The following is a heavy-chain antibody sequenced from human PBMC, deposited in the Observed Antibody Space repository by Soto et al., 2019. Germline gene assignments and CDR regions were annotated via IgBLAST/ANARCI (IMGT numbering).Heavy chain of an antibody. CDR2: VNDSGST. D-gene: IGHD2-2*01. CDR3: ARGRKYQLVNTKFNCSDP. V-gene: IGHV4-34*01. Sequence: QVQLQQWGAGLLKPSETLSLTCAVYGGSFSGYYWNWIRQPPGKGLEWIGEVNDSGSTNYKPSLKSRVAISEDKSKNQFSLRLSSVTAADTAVYYCARGRKYQLVNTKFNCSDPWGQGTLVTVSS. CDR1: GGSFSGYY. J-gene: IGHJ5*02.